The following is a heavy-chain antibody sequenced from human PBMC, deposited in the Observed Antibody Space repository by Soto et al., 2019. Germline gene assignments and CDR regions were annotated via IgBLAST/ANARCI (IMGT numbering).Heavy chain of an antibody. CDR1: GFTFSNYI. CDR3: AKEVLQFLVRGLDN. Sequence: QVHLVESGGGVVQPGRSLRLSCAASGFTFSNYIMHWVRQAPGKGLEWVAFISSDGLNKNYADSVKGRFSISRDMSNNTLFLQMNSLRPEDTAVYFCAKEVLQFLVRGLDNWGQGALVTVSS. D-gene: IGHD3-10*01. J-gene: IGHJ4*02. CDR2: ISSDGLNK. V-gene: IGHV3-30*18.